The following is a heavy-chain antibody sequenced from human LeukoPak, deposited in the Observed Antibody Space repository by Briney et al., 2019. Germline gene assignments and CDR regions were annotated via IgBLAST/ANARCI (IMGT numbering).Heavy chain of an antibody. J-gene: IGHJ4*02. D-gene: IGHD3-10*01. CDR3: ARGGLLWFGELSGY. CDR2: ISSNGGST. CDR1: GFTFSSYA. Sequence: GGSLRLSCAASGFTFSSYAMHWVRQAPGKGLEYVSVISSNGGSTYYANSVKGRLTISRDNSKNTLYLQMGSLRAEDMAVYYCARGGLLWFGELSGYWGQGTLVTVSS. V-gene: IGHV3-64*01.